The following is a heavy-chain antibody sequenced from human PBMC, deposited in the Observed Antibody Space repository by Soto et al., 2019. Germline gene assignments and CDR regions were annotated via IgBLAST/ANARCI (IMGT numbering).Heavy chain of an antibody. J-gene: IGHJ4*02. V-gene: IGHV3-23*01. CDR3: AKEVLGGYDFWSGYQSPEYYFDY. D-gene: IGHD3-3*01. CDR1: GFTFSSYA. CDR2: ISGSGGST. Sequence: PGGSLRLSCAASGFTFSSYAMSWVRQAPGKGLEWVSAISGSGGSTYYADSVKGRFTISRDNSKNTLYLQMNSLRAEDTAVYYCAKEVLGGYDFWSGYQSPEYYFDYWGQGTLVTVSS.